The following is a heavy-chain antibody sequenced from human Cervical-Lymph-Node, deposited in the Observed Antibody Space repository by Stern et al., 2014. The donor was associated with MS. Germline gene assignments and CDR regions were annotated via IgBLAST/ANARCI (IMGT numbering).Heavy chain of an antibody. V-gene: IGHV1-18*01. CDR2: ISAYNADT. D-gene: IGHD5-24*01. CDR1: GYTFTSSG. Sequence: QVQLVQSGGEVKKPGASVKVSCKASGYTFTSSGISWVRQAPGQGLEWMGWISAYNADTNYAQKLQGRVTMTTDTSTSTAYMDLRSPRSDDTAVYYCVGGRGDGWFDPWGQGTLVTVSS. CDR3: VGGRGDGWFDP. J-gene: IGHJ5*02.